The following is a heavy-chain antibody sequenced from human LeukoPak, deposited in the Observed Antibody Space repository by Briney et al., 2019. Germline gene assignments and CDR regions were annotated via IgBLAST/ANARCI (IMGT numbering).Heavy chain of an antibody. CDR3: AKAPYSLGNYYVDY. CDR2: ISGGGGST. J-gene: IGHJ4*02. D-gene: IGHD3-10*01. V-gene: IGHV3-23*01. Sequence: GGSLGLSCGASGFTFSSYGMSWVRQAPGKGLEWVSGISGGGGSTYYADSVKGRFTISKDNSKNTLYLQMNSLRAEDTAVYYCAKAPYSLGNYYVDYWGQGTLVTVSS. CDR1: GFTFSSYG.